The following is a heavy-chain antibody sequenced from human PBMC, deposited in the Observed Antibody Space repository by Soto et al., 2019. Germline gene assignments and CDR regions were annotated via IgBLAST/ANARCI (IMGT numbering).Heavy chain of an antibody. CDR2: IYSGGST. CDR1: GFTVSSNY. D-gene: IGHD5-12*01. CDR3: ARGRYSGYHYYYFGMDV. V-gene: IGHV3-53*01. Sequence: PGGSLRLSCAASGFTVSSNYMSWVRQAPGKGLEWVSVIYSGGSTYYADSVKGRFTISRDNSKNTLYLQMNSLRAEDTAVYYCARGRYSGYHYYYFGMDVWGQGTTVSVSS. J-gene: IGHJ6*02.